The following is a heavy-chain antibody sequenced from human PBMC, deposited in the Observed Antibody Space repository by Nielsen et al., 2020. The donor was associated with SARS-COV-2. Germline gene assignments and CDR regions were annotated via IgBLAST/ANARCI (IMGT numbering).Heavy chain of an antibody. D-gene: IGHD6-6*01. CDR1: GYTFTSYD. V-gene: IGHV1-18*01. CDR2: ISAYNGNT. J-gene: IGHJ6*03. Sequence: ASVKVSCKASGYTFTSYDINWVRQATGQGLEWMGWISAYNGNTNYAQKLQGRVTMTTDTSTSTAYMELRSLRSDDTAVYYCARDVPYYYYMDVWGKGTTVTVSS. CDR3: ARDVPYYYYMDV.